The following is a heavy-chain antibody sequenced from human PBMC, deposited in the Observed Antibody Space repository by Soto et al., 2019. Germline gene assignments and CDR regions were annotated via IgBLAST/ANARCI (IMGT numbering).Heavy chain of an antibody. CDR3: ARGSRDCSSTSCPDVGYFDY. D-gene: IGHD2-2*01. CDR1: GGSFSGYY. V-gene: IGHV4-34*01. Sequence: SETLSLTCAVYGGSFSGYYWSWIRQPPGKGLEWIGEINHSGSTNYNPSLESRVTISVDTSKNQFSLKLSSVTAADAAVYYCARGSRDCSSTSCPDVGYFDYWGQGTLVTVSS. J-gene: IGHJ4*02. CDR2: INHSGST.